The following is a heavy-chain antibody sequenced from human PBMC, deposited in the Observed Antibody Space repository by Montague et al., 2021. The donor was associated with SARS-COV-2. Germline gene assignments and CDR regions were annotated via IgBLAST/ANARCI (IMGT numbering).Heavy chain of an antibody. CDR2: VHYTGTT. Sequence: SETLPLTCTVSGGSITVSRYDWGWIRQPPGKGLEWIGSVHYTGTTSYNATLKSRLTISVDTSENQFSLKMTSVTASDTAVYHCARHRANAGSFDIWGQGTMVTVSS. CDR1: GGSITVSRYD. J-gene: IGHJ3*02. CDR3: ARHRANAGSFDI. V-gene: IGHV4-39*01. D-gene: IGHD1-1*01.